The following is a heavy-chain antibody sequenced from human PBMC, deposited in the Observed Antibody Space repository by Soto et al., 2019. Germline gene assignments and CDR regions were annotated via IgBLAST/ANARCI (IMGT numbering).Heavy chain of an antibody. D-gene: IGHD1-26*01. J-gene: IGHJ4*02. Sequence: EVQLVESGGGVLRPGGSLRLSCAASGFTFDDYGMSWARQAPGKGLEWVSGVNWNGGSTGYADSVKGRFTISRDNAKNSLYLQMKSLRAEDTACYYWVRGASLNFDYWGQGTLVTVPS. CDR1: GFTFDDYG. CDR3: VRGASLNFDY. CDR2: VNWNGGST. V-gene: IGHV3-20*04.